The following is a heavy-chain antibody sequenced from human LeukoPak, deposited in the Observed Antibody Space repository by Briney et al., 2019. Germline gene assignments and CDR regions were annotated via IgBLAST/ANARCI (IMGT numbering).Heavy chain of an antibody. V-gene: IGHV4-59*01. CDR3: ARIPYYYDSSGYEDY. J-gene: IGHJ4*02. CDR2: IYYSGST. Sequence: SETLSLTCTVSGGSISSYYWSWIRQPPGKGLEWIGYIYYSGSTNYNPSLKSRVTISVDTSKNQFSLKLSSVTAADTAAYYCARIPYYYDSSGYEDYWGQGTLVTVSS. D-gene: IGHD3-22*01. CDR1: GGSISSYY.